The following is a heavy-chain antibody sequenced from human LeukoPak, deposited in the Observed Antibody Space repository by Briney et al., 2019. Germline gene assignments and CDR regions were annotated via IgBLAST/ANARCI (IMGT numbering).Heavy chain of an antibody. CDR3: ARGIAVAVDYYYYYMDV. Sequence: PSETLSLTCVVYGESFSGYYWSCIRQAPGKGLEWIGEISHGGITKYNPSLTSRVTISVDSSKKQLSLNLTSVTAADTAVYYCARGIAVAVDYYYYYMDVWGKGTTVTVSS. CDR2: ISHGGIT. V-gene: IGHV4-34*01. D-gene: IGHD6-19*01. CDR1: GESFSGYY. J-gene: IGHJ6*03.